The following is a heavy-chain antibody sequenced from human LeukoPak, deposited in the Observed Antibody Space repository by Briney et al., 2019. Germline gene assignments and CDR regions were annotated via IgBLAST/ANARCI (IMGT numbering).Heavy chain of an antibody. CDR2: IIPILGIT. J-gene: IGHJ3*02. CDR1: GATFNNYA. V-gene: IGHV1-69*04. Sequence: GASVKVSCKASGATFNNYAISWVRQAPGQGLDWMGRIIPILGITNYAQMFQGRVTITADKSTSTVFMELRSLRSDDTAVYYCARDPAGYGGNPNDAFDIWGQGTMVTVSS. CDR3: ARDPAGYGGNPNDAFDI. D-gene: IGHD4-23*01.